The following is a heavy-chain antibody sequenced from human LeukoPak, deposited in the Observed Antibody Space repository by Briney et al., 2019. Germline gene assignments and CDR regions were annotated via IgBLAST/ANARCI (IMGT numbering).Heavy chain of an antibody. V-gene: IGHV4-4*02. D-gene: IGHD6-13*01. CDR2: VYHSGST. CDR1: GGSISSSYW. Sequence: ETLSLTCAVSGGSISSSYWWSWVRQPPGKGLEWIGEVYHSGSTNYSPSLKSRVTLSVDKSKNQFSLKLSSVTAADTAVYYCARNIAAAGPSWFDPWGQGTLVTVSS. J-gene: IGHJ5*02. CDR3: ARNIAAAGPSWFDP.